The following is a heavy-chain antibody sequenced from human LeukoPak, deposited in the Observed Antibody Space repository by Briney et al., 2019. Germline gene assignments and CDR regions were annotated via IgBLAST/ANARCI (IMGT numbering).Heavy chain of an antibody. V-gene: IGHV3-30*02. D-gene: IGHD3-22*01. CDR2: IRYDGSNK. J-gene: IGHJ4*02. CDR1: GFTFSSYG. Sequence: GGSLRLSCAASGFTFSSYGMHWVRQAPGKGLEWVAFIRYDGSNKYYADSVKGRFTISRDNSKNTLYLQMNSLRAEDTAVYYCAGETYYYDSSGYFDYWGPGTLVTVSS. CDR3: AGETYYYDSSGYFDY.